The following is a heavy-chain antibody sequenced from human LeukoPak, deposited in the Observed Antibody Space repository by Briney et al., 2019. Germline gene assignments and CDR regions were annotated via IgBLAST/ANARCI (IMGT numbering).Heavy chain of an antibody. D-gene: IGHD3-9*01. Sequence: SETLSLTRAVYGGSFSGYYWSWIRQPPGKGLEWIGEINHSGSTNYNPSLKSRVTISVDTSKNQFSLMLSSVTAADTAVYYCARGPAPPITIFFYYYYYYMDVWGKGTTVTVSS. CDR2: INHSGST. V-gene: IGHV4-34*01. J-gene: IGHJ6*03. CDR3: ARGPAPPITIFFYYYYYYMDV. CDR1: GGSFSGYY.